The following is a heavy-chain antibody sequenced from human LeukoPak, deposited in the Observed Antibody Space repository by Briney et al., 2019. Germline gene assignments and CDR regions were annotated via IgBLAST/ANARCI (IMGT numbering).Heavy chain of an antibody. V-gene: IGHV3-21*01. CDR3: ARDTFYDSSGYPRGTFDY. Sequence: ISYIYYADSVKGRFTIARENDKKSLYLQMNSLRAEDTAVYYCARDTFYDSSGYPRGTFDYWGQGTLVTVSS. D-gene: IGHD3-22*01. CDR2: ISYI. J-gene: IGHJ4*02.